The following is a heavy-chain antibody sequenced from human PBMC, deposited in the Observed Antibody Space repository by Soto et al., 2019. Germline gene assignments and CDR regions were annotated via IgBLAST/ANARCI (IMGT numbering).Heavy chain of an antibody. D-gene: IGHD3-3*01. CDR2: VWYDGSNQ. J-gene: IGHJ6*02. V-gene: IGHV3-33*01. CDR3: ARDRQFWGGSYVVFAYKYGMDV. CDR1: GFTFSSYG. Sequence: VQLVESGGGLVQPGGSLRLSCAASGFTFSSYGMHWVRQAPGKGLQWVALVWYDGSNQYYADSVKGRFTISRDNSKNTLHLQLNSLGAEDTAVYFCARDRQFWGGSYVVFAYKYGMDVWGQGTTVTVSS.